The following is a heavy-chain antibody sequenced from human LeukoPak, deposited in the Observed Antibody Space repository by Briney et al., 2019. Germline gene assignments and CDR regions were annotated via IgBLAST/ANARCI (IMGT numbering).Heavy chain of an antibody. V-gene: IGHV3-23*01. D-gene: IGHD3-16*01. CDR2: ISVGGGDT. J-gene: IGHJ4*02. CDR1: GFTFSNYA. Sequence: GGSLRLSCAASGFTFSNYAMNWVRQAPGKGLEWVSSISVGGGDTFASDSVKGRFTITRENSKNTLYLQMTGLRVEDTAVYFCAKLNLGEMAYFDSWGQGTPVTVSS. CDR3: AKLNLGEMAYFDS.